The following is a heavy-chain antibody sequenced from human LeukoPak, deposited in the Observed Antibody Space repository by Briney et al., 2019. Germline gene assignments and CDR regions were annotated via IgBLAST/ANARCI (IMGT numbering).Heavy chain of an antibody. J-gene: IGHJ4*02. Sequence: GGSLRLSCAASGLTFSGYAMARVRQAPGKGLEWVSSVNPGGDRTYYADSVKGRFSISRDNSKNTLFLQMNVLRVEDTGIYYCAKVRVLRGRYFDYWGQGTLVTVSS. CDR1: GLTFSGYA. CDR2: VNPGGDRT. CDR3: AKVRVLRGRYFDY. V-gene: IGHV3-23*01.